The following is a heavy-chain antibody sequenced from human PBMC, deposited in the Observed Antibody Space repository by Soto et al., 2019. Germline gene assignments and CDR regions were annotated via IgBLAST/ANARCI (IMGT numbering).Heavy chain of an antibody. CDR2: IYYSGST. D-gene: IGHD3-9*01. Sequence: PSETLSLTCTVSGGSISNYYWSWIRQPPGKGLEWIGYIYYSGSTNYNPSLKSRVTISVDTSKNQFSLKLSSVTAADTAVYYCARLVDILTGYLGMDVWGQGTTVTVSS. J-gene: IGHJ6*02. CDR1: GGSISNYY. CDR3: ARLVDILTGYLGMDV. V-gene: IGHV4-59*01.